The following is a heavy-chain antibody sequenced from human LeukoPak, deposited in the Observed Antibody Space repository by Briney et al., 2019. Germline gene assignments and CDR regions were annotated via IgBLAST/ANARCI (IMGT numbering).Heavy chain of an antibody. CDR1: GYTFTSSY. Sequence: ASVKVSCKASGYTFTSSYMHWVRQAPGQGLEWMGWINPDGDVTKSAQKFQGRVTMTTDKSINTVFMELSGLTSDDTALYYCARGPNHYYYMDFWGKGTTVSVSS. CDR3: ARGPNHYYYMDF. V-gene: IGHV1-2*02. CDR2: INPDGDVT. J-gene: IGHJ6*03. D-gene: IGHD2-8*01.